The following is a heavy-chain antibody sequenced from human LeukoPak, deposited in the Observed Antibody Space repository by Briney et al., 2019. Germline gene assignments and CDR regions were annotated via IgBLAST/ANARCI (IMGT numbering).Heavy chain of an antibody. Sequence: GESLKISCKGSENSFTNYWIGWVRQKPGKGLEWMGLMYPETSYVRYSPSLQGQVIMSADKSISTAYLQWSSLKASDTAMYYCARLGSSWYPDYWGQGTLVTVSS. CDR3: ARLGSSWYPDY. V-gene: IGHV5-51*01. D-gene: IGHD6-13*01. J-gene: IGHJ4*02. CDR1: ENSFTNYW. CDR2: MYPETSYV.